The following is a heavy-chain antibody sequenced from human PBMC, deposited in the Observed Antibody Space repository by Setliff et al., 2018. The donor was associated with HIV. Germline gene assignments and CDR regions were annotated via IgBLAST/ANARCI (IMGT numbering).Heavy chain of an antibody. D-gene: IGHD5-12*01. J-gene: IGHJ4*01. CDR3: VTDRDGYNH. Sequence: GSLRLSCAASGFTFSTYAMGWVRQAPGKGLEWVSTVGAVGGPTHYAESVKGRFTISKDNSKNTLYLQMNSLRVEDTAVFYCVTDRDGYNHWGHGTLVTVSS. V-gene: IGHV3-23*01. CDR2: VGAVGGPT. CDR1: GFTFSTYA.